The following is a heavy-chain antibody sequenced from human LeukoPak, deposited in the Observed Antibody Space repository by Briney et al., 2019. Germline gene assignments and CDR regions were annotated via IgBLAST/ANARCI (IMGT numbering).Heavy chain of an antibody. CDR1: GSSISSSSYY. CDR3: ARRATYYDFWSGHGTFDP. J-gene: IGHJ5*02. V-gene: IGHV4-39*01. D-gene: IGHD3-3*01. Sequence: SETLSLTCTVSGSSISSSSYYWGWIRQPPGKGLEWIGSIYYSGSTYYNPSLKSRVTISVDTSKNQFSLKLSSVTAADTAVYYCARRATYYDFWSGHGTFDPWGQGTLVTVSS. CDR2: IYYSGST.